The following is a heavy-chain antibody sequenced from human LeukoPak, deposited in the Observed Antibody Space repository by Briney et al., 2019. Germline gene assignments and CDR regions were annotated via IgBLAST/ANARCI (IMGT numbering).Heavy chain of an antibody. CDR3: ARGLRKYYDSSGYSS. D-gene: IGHD3-22*01. V-gene: IGHV3-21*01. CDR2: ISSSSSYI. J-gene: IGHJ5*02. CDR1: GFTFSSYS. Sequence: GGSLRPSCAASGFTFSSYSMNWVRQAPGKGLEWVSSISSSSSYIYYADSVKGRFTISRDNAKNSLYLQMNSLRAEDTAVYYCARGLRKYYDSSGYSSWGQGTLVTVSS.